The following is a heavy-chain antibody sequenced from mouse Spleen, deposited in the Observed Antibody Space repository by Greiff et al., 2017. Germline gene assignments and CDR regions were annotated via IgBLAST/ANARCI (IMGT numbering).Heavy chain of an antibody. V-gene: IGHV1-54*01. J-gene: IGHJ2*01. CDR3: ARGGTTADYFDY. CDR2: INPGSGGT. Sequence: VQRVESGAELVRPGTSVKVSCKASGYAFTNYLIEWVKQRPGQGLEWIGVINPGSGGTNYNEKFKGKATLTADKSSSTAYMQLSSLTSDDSAVYFCARGGTTADYFDYWGQGTTLTVSS. D-gene: IGHD1-2*01. CDR1: GYAFTNYL.